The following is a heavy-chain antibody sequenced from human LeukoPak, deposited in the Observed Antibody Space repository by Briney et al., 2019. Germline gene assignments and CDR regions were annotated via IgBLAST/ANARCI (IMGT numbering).Heavy chain of an antibody. D-gene: IGHD3-10*01. CDR2: IYPGDSDT. CDR1: GYNFITYW. V-gene: IGHV5-51*01. CDR3: ARRARGVKGNWFDP. J-gene: IGHJ5*02. Sequence: GESLKISCKGSGYNFITYWIAWVRQMPGKGLEWMGIIYPGDSDTRYSPSFQGQVTISADKSISTAYLQWSSLKASDTAMYYCARRARGVKGNWFDPWGQGTLVTVSS.